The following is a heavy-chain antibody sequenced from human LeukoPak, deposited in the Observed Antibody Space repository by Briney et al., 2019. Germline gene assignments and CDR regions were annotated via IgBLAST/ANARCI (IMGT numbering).Heavy chain of an antibody. CDR2: IYYSGST. Sequence: SQTLSLTCTVSGGSISSGDYYWSWIRQPPGKGLEWIGYIYYSGSTYYNPSLKSRVTLSVDTSKNQFSLKLSSVTAADTAVYYCARVNSGAVTTHYYYYYMDVWGKGTTVTVSS. CDR1: GGSISSGDYY. CDR3: ARVNSGAVTTHYYYYYMDV. J-gene: IGHJ6*03. D-gene: IGHD4-11*01. V-gene: IGHV4-30-4*08.